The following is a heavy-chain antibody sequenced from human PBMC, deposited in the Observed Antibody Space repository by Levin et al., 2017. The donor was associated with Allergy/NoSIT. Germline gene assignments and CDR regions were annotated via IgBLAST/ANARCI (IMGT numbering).Heavy chain of an antibody. Sequence: PSETLSLTCTVSGGSISSYYWSWIRQPPGKGLEWIGYIYYSGSTNYNPSLKSRVTISVDTSKNQFSLKLSSVTAADTAVYYCATHGGNYYYGMDVWGQGTTVTVSS. CDR2: IYYSGST. V-gene: IGHV4-59*01. CDR3: ATHGGNYYYGMDV. J-gene: IGHJ6*02. CDR1: GGSISSYY. D-gene: IGHD4-23*01.